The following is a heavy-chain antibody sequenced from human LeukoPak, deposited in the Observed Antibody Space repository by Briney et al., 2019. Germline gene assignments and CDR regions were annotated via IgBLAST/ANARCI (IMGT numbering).Heavy chain of an antibody. Sequence: SETLTLTCTVSGGSVSGGNYYCSWIRQSPGKGLEWIGYIHYSGSTVYNPSLKSRVTMSIDTSKNQFSLNLSSATATDTAVYYCTRTGSTGGYWGQGTLVTVSS. CDR3: TRTGSTGGY. D-gene: IGHD1-7*01. CDR2: IHYSGST. CDR1: GGSVSGGNYY. V-gene: IGHV4-61*01. J-gene: IGHJ4*02.